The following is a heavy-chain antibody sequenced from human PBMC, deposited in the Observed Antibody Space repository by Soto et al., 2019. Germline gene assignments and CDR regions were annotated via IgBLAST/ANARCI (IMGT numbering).Heavy chain of an antibody. CDR3: AKAAPSLYYYDSSGQHY. CDR1: VFTFSSYA. Sequence: GGSLRLSCAASVFTFSSYAMSWVRQAPGKGLEWVSAISGSGGSTYYADSVKGRFTISRDNSKNTLYLQMNSLRAEDTAVYYCAKAAPSLYYYDSSGQHYWGQGTLVTVSS. V-gene: IGHV3-23*01. D-gene: IGHD3-22*01. J-gene: IGHJ4*02. CDR2: ISGSGGST.